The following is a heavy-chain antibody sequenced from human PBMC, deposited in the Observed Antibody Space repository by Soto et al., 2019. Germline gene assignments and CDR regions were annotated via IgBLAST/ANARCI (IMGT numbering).Heavy chain of an antibody. CDR2: IIPIFGTA. Sequence: GALVNRSWKASGGTFSVDAISWVRQAPGQGLEWMGGIIPIFGTANYAQKFQGRVTITADESTSTAYMELSSLRSEDTAVYYCARVRYWFDPCGQGTLVTVYS. J-gene: IGHJ5*02. V-gene: IGHV1-69*13. CDR3: ARVRYWFDP. CDR1: GGTFSVDA.